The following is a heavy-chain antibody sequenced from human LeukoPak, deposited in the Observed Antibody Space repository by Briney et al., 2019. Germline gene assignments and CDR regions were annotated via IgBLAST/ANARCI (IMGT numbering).Heavy chain of an antibody. V-gene: IGHV3-9*01. J-gene: IGHJ6*03. CDR1: GFTFDDYA. CDR2: ISWNSGSI. D-gene: IGHD2-2*01. CDR3: AKESIYCSSTSCYAVGPSPYYMDV. Sequence: QPGRSLRLSCAASGFTFDDYAMHWVRQAPGKGLEWVSGISWNSGSIGYADSVKGRFTISRDNSKNTLYLQMNSLRAEDTAVYYCAKESIYCSSTSCYAVGPSPYYMDVWGKGTTVTISS.